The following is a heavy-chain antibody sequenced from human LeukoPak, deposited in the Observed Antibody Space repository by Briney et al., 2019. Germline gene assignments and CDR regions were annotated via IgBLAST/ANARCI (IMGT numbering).Heavy chain of an antibody. CDR3: ARRPSPGAFDI. V-gene: IGHV4-59*01. CDR2: IYYSGST. Sequence: PSETLSLTCTVSGGSISSYYWNWIRQPPGKGLEWIGYIYYSGSTNYNPSLKSRVTISVDTSKNQFSLKLSSVTAADTAVYYCARRPSPGAFDIWGQGTMVTVSS. D-gene: IGHD3-10*01. CDR1: GGSISSYY. J-gene: IGHJ3*02.